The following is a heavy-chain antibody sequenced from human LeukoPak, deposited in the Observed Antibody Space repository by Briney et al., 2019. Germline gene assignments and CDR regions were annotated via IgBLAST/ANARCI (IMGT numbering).Heavy chain of an antibody. CDR1: GGSISSGSYY. V-gene: IGHV4-61*02. Sequence: SETLSLTCTVSGGSISSGSYYWSWIRQPAGKGLEWIGRIYASGSTNYNPSLKSRVTISVDTSKNQFSLKLSSVTAADTAVYYCAREHTWYDILTGYYADAFDIWGQGTMVTVSS. J-gene: IGHJ3*02. D-gene: IGHD3-9*01. CDR3: AREHTWYDILTGYYADAFDI. CDR2: IYASGST.